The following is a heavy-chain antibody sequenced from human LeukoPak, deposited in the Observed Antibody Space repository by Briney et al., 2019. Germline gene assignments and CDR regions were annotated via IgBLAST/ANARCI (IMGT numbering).Heavy chain of an antibody. D-gene: IGHD2-15*01. V-gene: IGHV1-18*01. CDR2: ISAYNGNT. J-gene: IGHJ6*02. Sequence: GASVQVSCKASGYTFTSYGINWVRQAPGQGLEWMGWISAYNGNTKYVQKLQGRVTMTTDSSTSTAYMELRSLTSDDTAVYYCARWYCGGGSCYSYYYGMDVWGQGTTVTVSS. CDR1: GYTFTSYG. CDR3: ARWYCGGGSCYSYYYGMDV.